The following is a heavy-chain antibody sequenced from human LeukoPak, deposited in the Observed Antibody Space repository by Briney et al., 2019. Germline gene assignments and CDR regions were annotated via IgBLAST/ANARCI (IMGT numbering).Heavy chain of an antibody. Sequence: TGGSLRLSCAASGFTFSSYAMSWVRQAPGKGLEWVSAISGSGASTYYADSVKGRFTASKDDARKSMYLQMNSLRVEDTAVYYCAKDRANWAIDDWGQGTQVTVSS. CDR2: ISGSGAST. D-gene: IGHD3-16*01. CDR1: GFTFSSYA. CDR3: AKDRANWAIDD. V-gene: IGHV3-23*01. J-gene: IGHJ4*02.